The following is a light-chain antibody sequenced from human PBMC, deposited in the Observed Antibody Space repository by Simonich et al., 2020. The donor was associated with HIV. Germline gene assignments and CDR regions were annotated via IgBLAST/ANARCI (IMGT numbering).Light chain of an antibody. CDR1: SSNIGAGYD. CDR3: QSYDSSLSAL. CDR2: GNN. V-gene: IGLV1-40*01. J-gene: IGLJ2*01. Sequence: QSVLTQPPSVSGAPGQRVTISCPGSSSNIGAGYDVHWYQQLPGTAPNLLIYGNNNRPSGVPDRFSGSKSGTSASLAITGLQAEDEADYYCQSYDSSLSALFGGGTKLTVL.